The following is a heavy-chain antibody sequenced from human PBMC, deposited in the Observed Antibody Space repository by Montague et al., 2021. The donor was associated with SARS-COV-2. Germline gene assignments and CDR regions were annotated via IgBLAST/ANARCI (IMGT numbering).Heavy chain of an antibody. CDR1: GFNFNDLE. Sequence: SLRLSCAASGFNFNDLEMNWVRQAPGKGPEWVSYISSRGNRVDYVDSVKGRFTISRDNAKNSLYLQMNNLRAEDTAIYYCARATTFLPSAGFYFDYWGQGTLVTVSS. J-gene: IGHJ4*02. CDR2: ISSRGNRV. D-gene: IGHD1-1*01. V-gene: IGHV3-48*03. CDR3: ARATTFLPSAGFYFDY.